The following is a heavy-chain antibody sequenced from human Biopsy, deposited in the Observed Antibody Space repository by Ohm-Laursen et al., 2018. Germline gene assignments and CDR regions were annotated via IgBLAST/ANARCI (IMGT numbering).Heavy chain of an antibody. CDR2: IYYSGTT. Sequence: SDTLSLTCIVSGGSISSYYWNWIRQPPGKGLEWIGYIYYSGTTDYSPSLKSRVTISIDKSKNQFFPKLSSVTAEDTAVYYCARDDAVTVIRGLYYWGQGALVTVSS. CDR3: ARDDAVTVIRGLYY. CDR1: GGSISSYY. J-gene: IGHJ4*02. D-gene: IGHD2-21*02. V-gene: IGHV4-59*07.